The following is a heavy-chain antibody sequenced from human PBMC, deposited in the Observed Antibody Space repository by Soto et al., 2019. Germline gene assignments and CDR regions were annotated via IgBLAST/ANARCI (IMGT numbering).Heavy chain of an antibody. CDR2: MSHSGGT. V-gene: IGHV4-34*01. CDR3: ARVERETATTVVEAFDI. D-gene: IGHD1-1*01. CDR1: GGFVSSGSYY. Sequence: QVQLQQWGAGLLKPSETLSLTCAVYGGFVSSGSYYWSWIRQPPGKGLEWIGEMSHSGGTHFNPSLTSRVTISVDTYNNQSSLKMSSVTAAYTALYYCARVERETATTVVEAFDICVPGTMVSVSS. J-gene: IGHJ3*02.